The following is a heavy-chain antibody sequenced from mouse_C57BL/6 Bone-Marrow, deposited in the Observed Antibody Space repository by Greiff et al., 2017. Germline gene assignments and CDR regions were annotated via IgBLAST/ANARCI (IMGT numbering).Heavy chain of an antibody. CDR1: GFNIKDYY. D-gene: IGHD1-1*01. V-gene: IGHV14-2*01. CDR2: IDPEDGET. J-gene: IGHJ1*03. Sequence: EVQGVESGAELVKPGASVKLSCTASGFNIKDYYMHWVKQRTEQGLEWIGRIDPEDGETKYAPKFQGKATITADTSSNTAYLQLSSLTSEDTAVYYCALRITTVVAHWYFDVWGTGTTVTVSS. CDR3: ALRITTVVAHWYFDV.